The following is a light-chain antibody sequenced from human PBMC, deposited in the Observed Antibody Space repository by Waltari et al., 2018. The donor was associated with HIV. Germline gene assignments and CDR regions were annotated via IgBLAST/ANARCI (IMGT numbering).Light chain of an antibody. V-gene: IGLV2-8*01. CDR3: SSYAGSNNWVV. J-gene: IGLJ2*01. CDR1: SSDVGGYTS. Sequence: QSALTQPPSASGSPGQSVTISCTGTSSDVGGYTSVSWYQQPPGKAPKPMIYDVSKRPSGVPDRFSGSKSGNTASRTVSGLQAEDEADYYCSSYAGSNNWVVFGGGTKLTVL. CDR2: DVS.